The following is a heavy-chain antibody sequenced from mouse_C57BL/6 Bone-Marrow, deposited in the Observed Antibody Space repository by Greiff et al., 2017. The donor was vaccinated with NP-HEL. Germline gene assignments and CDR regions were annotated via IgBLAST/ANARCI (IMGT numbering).Heavy chain of an antibody. J-gene: IGHJ2*01. D-gene: IGHD1-1*01. CDR2: IYPGSGST. CDR1: GYTFTSYW. V-gene: IGHV1-55*01. Sequence: QVQLQQPGAELVKPGASVKMSCKASGYTFTSYWITWVKQRPGQGLEWIGDIYPGSGSTNYNEKFKSKATLTVDKYSSTAYMQLSSLRSEDSAVYYCAREGSSYLGYYFDYWGQGTTLTVSS. CDR3: AREGSSYLGYYFDY.